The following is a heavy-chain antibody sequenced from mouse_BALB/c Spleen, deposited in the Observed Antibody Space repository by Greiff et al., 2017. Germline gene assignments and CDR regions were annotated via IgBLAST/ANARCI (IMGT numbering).Heavy chain of an antibody. D-gene: IGHD2-3*01. CDR2: INPSNGGT. CDR1: GYTFTSYY. Sequence: VQLQQPGAELVKPGASVKLSCKASGYTFTSYYMYWVKQRPGQGLEWIGGINPSNGGTNFNEKFKSKATLTVDKSSSTAYMQLSSLTSEDSAVYYCTRSGYYKAYYFDYWGQGTTLTVSS. J-gene: IGHJ2*01. V-gene: IGHV1S81*02. CDR3: TRSGYYKAYYFDY.